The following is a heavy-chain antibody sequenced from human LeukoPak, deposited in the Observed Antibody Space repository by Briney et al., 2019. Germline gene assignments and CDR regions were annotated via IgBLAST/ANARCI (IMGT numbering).Heavy chain of an antibody. CDR2: INWNGGST. CDR1: GFSISTYW. V-gene: IGHV3-20*04. CDR3: ARARITVAGNDYYYYYMDV. J-gene: IGHJ6*03. Sequence: GGSLRPSCAASGFSISTYWIHWVRQAPGKGLEWVSGINWNGGSTGYADSVKGRFTISRDNAKNSLYLQMNSLRAEDTALYYCARARITVAGNDYYYYYMDVWGKGTTVTVSS. D-gene: IGHD6-19*01.